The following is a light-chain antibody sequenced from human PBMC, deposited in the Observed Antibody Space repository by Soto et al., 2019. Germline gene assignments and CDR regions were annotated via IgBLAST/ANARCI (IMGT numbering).Light chain of an antibody. Sequence: EIVLTQSPGTLSSSPGERATLSCRASQSVSSSHLAWYQQKPGQAPRLLIYGASSRATGIPDSFSCSGSGTDFTLSIRRLERDDLAVYSFQQCGSSRAFGQGTKVDIK. CDR1: QSVSSSH. V-gene: IGKV3-20*01. CDR3: QQCGSSRA. J-gene: IGKJ1*01. CDR2: GAS.